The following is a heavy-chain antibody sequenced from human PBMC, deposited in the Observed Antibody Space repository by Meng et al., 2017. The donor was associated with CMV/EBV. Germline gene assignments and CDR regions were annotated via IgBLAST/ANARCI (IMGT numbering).Heavy chain of an antibody. CDR3: ARERKGDGWFDP. V-gene: IGHV1-2*02. Sequence: GESLKISCAASGFTFSSYGMHWVRQAPGKGLEWVGCINCDTGGTKYAQKFQDRVTMTRDTSISAAYMDLSRLRADDTAVYHCARERKGDGWFDPWGQGTLVTVSS. CDR2: INCDTGGT. J-gene: IGHJ5*02. D-gene: IGHD3-16*01. CDR1: GFTFSSYG.